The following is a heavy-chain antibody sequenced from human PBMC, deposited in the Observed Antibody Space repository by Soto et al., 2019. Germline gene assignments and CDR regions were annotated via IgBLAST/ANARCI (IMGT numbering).Heavy chain of an antibody. CDR1: GFTFSSYS. CDR2: ISSSSSYI. D-gene: IGHD3-22*01. CDR3: ATTLYYYDTSGYR. Sequence: PGGSLRLSCAASGFTFSSYSMNWVRQAPGKGLEWVSSISSSSSYIYYADSVKGRFTISRDNAKNSLYLQMSSLRAEDTAMYYCATTLYYYDTSGYRWGQGTLVTVSS. J-gene: IGHJ4*02. V-gene: IGHV3-21*01.